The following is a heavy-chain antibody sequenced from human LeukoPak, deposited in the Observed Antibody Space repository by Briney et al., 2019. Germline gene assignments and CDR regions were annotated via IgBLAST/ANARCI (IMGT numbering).Heavy chain of an antibody. D-gene: IGHD3-10*01. CDR1: GYTFTIYT. CDR3: ARVVTMVRGVLSPNDY. J-gene: IGHJ4*02. Sequence: ASVKVSCKSSGYTFTIYTISWVRQSPGQGLEWMGWSNPYNGNTNYAQKFRGRVTMTTDTSTSTDYMELRSLRSDDTAVYYCARVVTMVRGVLSPNDYWGQGTLLTVSS. V-gene: IGHV1-18*01. CDR2: SNPYNGNT.